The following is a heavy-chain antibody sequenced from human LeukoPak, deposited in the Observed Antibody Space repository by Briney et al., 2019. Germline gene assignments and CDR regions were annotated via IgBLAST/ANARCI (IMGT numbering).Heavy chain of an antibody. CDR1: GFTFKNYV. Sequence: SGGSLRLSCAASGFTFKNYVMCWVRLAQGKGLEWVSTITTSGGGTYYADSVKGRFSISRDNSKNTLYVQMNSLRAEDAAVYYCAKGHYYGSGSLDYWGQGTLVTVSS. D-gene: IGHD3-10*01. V-gene: IGHV3-23*01. J-gene: IGHJ4*02. CDR3: AKGHYYGSGSLDY. CDR2: ITTSGGGT.